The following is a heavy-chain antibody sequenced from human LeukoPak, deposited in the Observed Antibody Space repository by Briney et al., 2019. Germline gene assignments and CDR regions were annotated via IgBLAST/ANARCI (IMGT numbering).Heavy chain of an antibody. J-gene: IGHJ4*02. CDR2: INHSGST. D-gene: IGHD6-19*01. CDR3: ARGSAVAGMDFDY. CDR1: GGSFSGYY. Sequence: SETLSLTCAVYGGSFSGYYWSWIRQPPGKGLEWIGEINHSGSTNYNPSLKSRVAISVDTSKNQFSLKLSSVTAADTAVYYCARGSAVAGMDFDYWGQGTLVTVSS. V-gene: IGHV4-34*01.